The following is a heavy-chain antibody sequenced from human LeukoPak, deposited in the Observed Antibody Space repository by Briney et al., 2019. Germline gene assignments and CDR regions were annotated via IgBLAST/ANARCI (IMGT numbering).Heavy chain of an antibody. V-gene: IGHV1-69*04. J-gene: IGHJ6*02. CDR2: IIPILGIA. CDR1: GGTFSSYA. CDR3: ARGYYDSSGYLADSNYGMDV. D-gene: IGHD3-22*01. Sequence: ASVKVSCKASGGTFSSYAISWVRQAPGQGLEWMGRIIPILGIANYAQKFRGRVTITADKSTSTAYMELSSLRSEDTAVYYCARGYYDSSGYLADSNYGMDVWGQGTTVTVSS.